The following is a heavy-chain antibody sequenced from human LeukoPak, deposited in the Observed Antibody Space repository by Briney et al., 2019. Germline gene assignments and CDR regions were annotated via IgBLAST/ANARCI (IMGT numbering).Heavy chain of an antibody. CDR3: ARVEFGSGYYFHYYYMDV. CDR2: MYYSGGS. J-gene: IGHJ6*03. Sequence: KPSETLSLTCTVSGGSISCYYWSWIRQPPGKGLEWIGYMYYSGGSNYSPSLKSRVTISVDTSKNQFSLKLSSVTAADTAVYYCARVEFGSGYYFHYYYMDVWGKGTTVTVSS. D-gene: IGHD3-22*01. CDR1: GGSISCYY. V-gene: IGHV4-59*01.